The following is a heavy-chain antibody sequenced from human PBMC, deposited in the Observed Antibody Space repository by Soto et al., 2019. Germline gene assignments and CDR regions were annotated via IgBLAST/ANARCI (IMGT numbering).Heavy chain of an antibody. D-gene: IGHD6-13*01. CDR1: GGSISSYC. J-gene: IGHJ4*02. CDR2: IYYSGST. CDR3: AREFSSTWYSYSDY. Sequence: SETLSLTCTVSGGSISSYCWSWIRQPPGKGLEWIGYIYYSGSTNYNPSLKSRVTISVDTSKNQFSLKLSSVTAADTAVYYCAREFSSTWYSYSDYWGQGALVTAAS. V-gene: IGHV4-59*01.